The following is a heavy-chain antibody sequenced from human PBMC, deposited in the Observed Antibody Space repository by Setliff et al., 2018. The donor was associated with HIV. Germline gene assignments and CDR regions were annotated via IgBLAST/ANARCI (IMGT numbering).Heavy chain of an antibody. CDR1: XXXFSKTW. D-gene: IGHD3-16*01. V-gene: IGHV3-15*01. Sequence: SXAASXXXFSKTWMTWVRQAPGKGLEWVGRIKSNIDGGTRDYAAPVKGRFTISRDDSKNTVYLQMNSXXSEDSALYYCTTGGADWGQGTRVTV. CDR3: TTGGAD. J-gene: IGHJ4*02. CDR2: IKSNIDGGTR.